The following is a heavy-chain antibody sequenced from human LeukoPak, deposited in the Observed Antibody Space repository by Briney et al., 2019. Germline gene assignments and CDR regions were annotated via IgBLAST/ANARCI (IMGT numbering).Heavy chain of an antibody. V-gene: IGHV3-30-3*01. CDR3: AKDLGGWVYGMDV. CDR1: GFTFSSYA. D-gene: IGHD6-19*01. J-gene: IGHJ6*02. CDR2: ISYDGSNK. Sequence: GGSLRLSCAASGFTFSSYAMHWVRQAPGKGLEWVAVISYDGSNKYYADSVKGRFTISRDNSKNTLYLQMNSLRAEDTAVYYCAKDLGGWVYGMDVWGQGTTVTVSS.